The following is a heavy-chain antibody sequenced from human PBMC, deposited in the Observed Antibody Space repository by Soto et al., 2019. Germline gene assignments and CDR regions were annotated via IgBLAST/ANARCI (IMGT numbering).Heavy chain of an antibody. CDR1: GGSISSYY. CDR3: ARLPGIAAAGTPDWFDP. J-gene: IGHJ5*02. Sequence: PSETLSLTCTVSGGSISSYYWSWIRQPPGKGLEWIGYIYYSVSTNYNPSLKSRVTISVDTSKNQFSLKLSSVTAADTAVYYCARLPGIAAAGTPDWFDPWGQGTLVTVSS. CDR2: IYYSVST. D-gene: IGHD6-13*01. V-gene: IGHV4-59*08.